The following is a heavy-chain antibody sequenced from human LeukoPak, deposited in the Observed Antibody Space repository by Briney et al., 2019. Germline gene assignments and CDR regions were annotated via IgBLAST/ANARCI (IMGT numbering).Heavy chain of an antibody. CDR2: INHSGST. CDR1: GGSISSYY. V-gene: IGHV4-34*01. CDR3: ATALDRYYDSSGYYGIDY. D-gene: IGHD3-22*01. Sequence: SETLSLTCTVSGGSISSYYWSWIRQPPGKGLEWIGEINHSGSTNYNPSLKSRVTISVDTSKNQFSLKLSSVTAADTAVYYCATALDRYYDSSGYYGIDYWGQGTLVTVSS. J-gene: IGHJ4*02.